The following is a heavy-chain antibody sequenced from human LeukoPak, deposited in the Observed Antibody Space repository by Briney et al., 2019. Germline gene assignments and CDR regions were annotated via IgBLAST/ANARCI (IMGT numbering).Heavy chain of an antibody. Sequence: ASVKVSCKASGYTFTSYDINWVRQATGQGLEWMGWMNPNSGNTGYAQKFQGRVTMTRNTSISTAYMELSSLRSEDTAVYYCARSHAVLRFLEWSTYSYYMDVWGKGTTVTVSS. CDR2: MNPNSGNT. CDR1: GYTFTSYD. CDR3: ARSHAVLRFLEWSTYSYYMDV. D-gene: IGHD3-3*01. J-gene: IGHJ6*03. V-gene: IGHV1-8*01.